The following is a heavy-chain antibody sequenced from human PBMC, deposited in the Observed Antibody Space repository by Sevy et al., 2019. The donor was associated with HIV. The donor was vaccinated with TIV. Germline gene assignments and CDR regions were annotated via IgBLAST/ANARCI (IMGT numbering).Heavy chain of an antibody. CDR3: TTDGYSSSWYPTYYYGMDV. Sequence: GGSLRLSCAASGFTFSNAWMSWVRHAPGKGLEWVGRIKSKTDGGTTDYAAPVKGRFTISRDDSKNTLYLQMNSLKTEDTAVYYCTTDGYSSSWYPTYYYGMDVWGQGTTVTVSS. CDR1: GFTFSNAW. J-gene: IGHJ6*02. D-gene: IGHD6-13*01. V-gene: IGHV3-15*01. CDR2: IKSKTDGGTT.